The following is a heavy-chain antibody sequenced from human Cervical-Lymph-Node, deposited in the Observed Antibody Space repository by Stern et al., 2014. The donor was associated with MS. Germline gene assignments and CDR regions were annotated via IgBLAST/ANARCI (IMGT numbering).Heavy chain of an antibody. J-gene: IGHJ4*02. V-gene: IGHV3-74*02. CDR2: IDSDGSTT. CDR1: GFTLSSYW. D-gene: IGHD3-10*01. Sequence: EVHLVESGGGLVQPGGSLRLSCAASGFTLSSYWLHWVRIAPGKGLVWDSRIDSDGSTTSYEDAVKGRFTISRDNAKNTVYLQMNSLRAEDTAVYYCARAMSAMVRGVTDYWGQGTLVTVSS. CDR3: ARAMSAMVRGVTDY.